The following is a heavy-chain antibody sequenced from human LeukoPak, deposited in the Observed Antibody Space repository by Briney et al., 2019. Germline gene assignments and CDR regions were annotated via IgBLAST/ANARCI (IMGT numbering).Heavy chain of an antibody. V-gene: IGHV3-33*01. Sequence: GRSLRLSCAASGFIFSNYGMSWVRQAPGKGREWVAVIWFDGSNKYYADSVKGRFTISRDNSENTLSLQMDSLRADDTAVYYCARKGGSFNFDYWGQGTLVTVSS. CDR3: ARKGGSFNFDY. CDR1: GFIFSNYG. D-gene: IGHD1-26*01. J-gene: IGHJ4*02. CDR2: IWFDGSNK.